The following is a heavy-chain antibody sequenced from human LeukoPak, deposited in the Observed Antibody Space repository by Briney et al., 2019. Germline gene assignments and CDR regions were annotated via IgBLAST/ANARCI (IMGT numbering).Heavy chain of an antibody. CDR3: ARLWNYGY. CDR2: ISSTSSTI. D-gene: IGHD1-1*01. Sequence: SGGSLRLSCAASGFTFSDYYMSWIRQAPGKGLELVSYISSTSSTIFYADSVKGRFTISRDNAKNSLYLQMNSLRTEDTALYFCARLWNYGYWGQGTLVTVSS. CDR1: GFTFSDYY. V-gene: IGHV3-11*01. J-gene: IGHJ4*02.